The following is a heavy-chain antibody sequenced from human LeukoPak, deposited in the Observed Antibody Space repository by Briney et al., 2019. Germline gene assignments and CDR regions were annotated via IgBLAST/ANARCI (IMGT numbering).Heavy chain of an antibody. D-gene: IGHD3-22*01. CDR2: IYYSGST. J-gene: IGHJ3*02. CDR1: GGSISSYY. CDR3: ATTHYYDSGGYYLDAFDI. Sequence: SETLSLTCTVSGGSISSYYWSWIRQPPGKGLEWIGYIYYSGSTNYNPSLKSRVTISVDTSKNQFSLKLSSVTAADTAVYYCATTHYYDSGGYYLDAFDIWGQGTMVTVSS. V-gene: IGHV4-59*08.